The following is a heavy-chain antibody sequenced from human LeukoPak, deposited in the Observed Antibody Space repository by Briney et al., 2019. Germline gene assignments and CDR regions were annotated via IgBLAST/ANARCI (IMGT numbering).Heavy chain of an antibody. J-gene: IGHJ3*02. D-gene: IGHD3-3*01. Sequence: SCKASGGTFSSYGMHWVRQAPGKGLEWVAFIRYDGSNKYYADSVKGRFTISRDNSKNTLYLQMNSLRAEDTAVYYCAKAQYDFWSGSDAFDIWGQGTMVTVSS. V-gene: IGHV3-30*02. CDR1: GGTFSSYG. CDR2: IRYDGSNK. CDR3: AKAQYDFWSGSDAFDI.